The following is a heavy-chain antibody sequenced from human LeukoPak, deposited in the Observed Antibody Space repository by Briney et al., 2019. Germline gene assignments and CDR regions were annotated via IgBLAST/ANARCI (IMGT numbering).Heavy chain of an antibody. CDR2: ISSSSIYI. CDR1: GFTFSSNS. V-gene: IGHV3-21*01. CDR3: ARRPAQYFDS. J-gene: IGHJ4*02. Sequence: GGSLRLSCAASGFTFSSNSMNWVRQAPGKGLEWVSSISSSSIYIYYADSVKGRFTISRDNAKNSLYLQMNSLRPEDTAVYYCARRPAQYFDSWGQGTLVTVSS.